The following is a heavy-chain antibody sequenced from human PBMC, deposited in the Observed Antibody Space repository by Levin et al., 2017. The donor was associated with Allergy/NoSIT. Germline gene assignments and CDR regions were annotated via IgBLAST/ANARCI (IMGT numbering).Heavy chain of an antibody. CDR3: AISSGWYRPTGAFDY. Sequence: PGGSLRLSCAASGFTFSKYAMSWARQAPGKGLEWVSAISGSGGGTYYADSVKGRFTISRDNSKNTLYLQMNSLRAEDTAVYYCAISSGWYRPTGAFDYWGQGTLVTVSS. J-gene: IGHJ4*02. CDR2: ISGSGGGT. V-gene: IGHV3-23*01. D-gene: IGHD6-19*01. CDR1: GFTFSKYA.